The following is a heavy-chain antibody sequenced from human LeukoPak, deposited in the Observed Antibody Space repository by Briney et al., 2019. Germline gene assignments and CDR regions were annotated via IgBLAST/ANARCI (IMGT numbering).Heavy chain of an antibody. D-gene: IGHD3-10*01. Sequence: ASVKVSCKASGYTFTSYYMHWVRQAPGQGLEWMGIINPSGGSTSYAQKFQGRVTMTRDMSTSTVYMELRSLRSDDTAVYYCARDVSDLRSFSKYYYMDVWGKGTTVTVSS. J-gene: IGHJ6*03. CDR1: GYTFTSYY. V-gene: IGHV1-46*01. CDR2: INPSGGST. CDR3: ARDVSDLRSFSKYYYMDV.